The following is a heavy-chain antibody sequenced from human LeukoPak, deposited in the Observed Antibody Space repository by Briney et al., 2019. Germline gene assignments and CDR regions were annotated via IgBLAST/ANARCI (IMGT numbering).Heavy chain of an antibody. CDR1: GYSFTGYY. V-gene: IGHV1-2*02. CDR3: ARGHDNWFDP. J-gene: IGHJ5*02. CDR2: INPNNGVT. Sequence: ASVKVSCKASGYSFTGYYPHWVRQAPGQGLEWMGWINPNNGVTTYAQKFQDRVTMTRDTSISTAYMELSRLTSDDSAVYYCARGHDNWFDPWGQGTLVIVSS.